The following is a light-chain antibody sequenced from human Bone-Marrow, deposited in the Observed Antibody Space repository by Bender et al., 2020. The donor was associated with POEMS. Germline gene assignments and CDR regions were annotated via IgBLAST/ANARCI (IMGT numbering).Light chain of an antibody. CDR3: AVWDDSLNGWV. CDR1: TSNIGAGYD. V-gene: IGLV1-50*01. Sequence: QTLLTQPPSVSGAPGQRVTISCTGSTSNIGAGYDVHWYQQSVGTAPKLLIYGNGNRPSGVPDRFSGSRSGTSASLAISGLQSEDEADYYCAVWDDSLNGWVFGGGTKLTVL. J-gene: IGLJ3*02. CDR2: GNG.